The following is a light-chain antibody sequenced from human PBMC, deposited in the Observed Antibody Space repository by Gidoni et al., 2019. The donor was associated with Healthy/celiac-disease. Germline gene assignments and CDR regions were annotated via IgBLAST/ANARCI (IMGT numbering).Light chain of an antibody. Sequence: IQMTQSPSSLSASVGDRVTITCRASQSISSYLNWYQQKPGKAPKLLIYAASSVERGVPARFSGRGSGTDFTLTISSLQPEDVATYYCQQSYSTPLTFGGXTKVEIK. CDR1: QSISSY. CDR3: QQSYSTPLT. J-gene: IGKJ4*01. V-gene: IGKV1-39*01. CDR2: AAS.